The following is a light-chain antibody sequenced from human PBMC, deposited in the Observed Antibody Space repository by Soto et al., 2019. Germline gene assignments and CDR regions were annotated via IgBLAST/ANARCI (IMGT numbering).Light chain of an antibody. J-gene: IGKJ5*01. CDR1: QSVKTF. Sequence: EIFLTQSPASVSLFPGESATLSFRASQSVKTFLVWYQQTPAQATRLIIYDASHRANGIPARFSGSGSGTDFTLTISSLQPEDAAFYYCQQRSNWHPITFGQGTRLEIK. V-gene: IGKV3-11*01. CDR3: QQRSNWHPIT. CDR2: DAS.